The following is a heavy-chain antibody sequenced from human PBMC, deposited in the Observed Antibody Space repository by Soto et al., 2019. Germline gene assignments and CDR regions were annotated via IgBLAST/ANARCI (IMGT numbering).Heavy chain of an antibody. CDR3: ANYPTTETSDY. CDR1: GGSVSSGSYY. CDR2: IYYSGST. D-gene: IGHD4-17*01. Sequence: SETLSLTCTVSGGSVSSGSYYWSWIRQPPGKGLEWIGYIYYSGSTNYNPSLKSRVTISVDTSKNQFSLKLSSVTAADTAVYYCANYPTTETSDYWGQGTLVTVSS. V-gene: IGHV4-61*01. J-gene: IGHJ4*02.